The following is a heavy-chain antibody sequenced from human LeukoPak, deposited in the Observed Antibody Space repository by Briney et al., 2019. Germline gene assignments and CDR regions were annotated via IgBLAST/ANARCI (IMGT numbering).Heavy chain of an antibody. CDR1: GFSFSNGD. V-gene: IGHV3-30*18. CDR3: AKDQEQQLRLYYFDY. Sequence: PGGSLRLSCAASGFSFSNGDMHWVRQAPGKGLEWVAVISYDGSNKYYADSVKGRFTISRDNSKSTLYLQMNSLRAEDTAVYYCAKDQEQQLRLYYFDYWGQGTLVTVSS. J-gene: IGHJ4*02. D-gene: IGHD6-13*01. CDR2: ISYDGSNK.